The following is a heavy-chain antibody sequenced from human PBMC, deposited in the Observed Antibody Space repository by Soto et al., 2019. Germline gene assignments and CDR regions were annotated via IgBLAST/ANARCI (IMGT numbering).Heavy chain of an antibody. Sequence: SETLSLTRTVSGGSICSSSYYWGWTRQPPGKGLEWIGGIYYSGSTYYNPSLKSRVTISVDTSKNQFSLRLSSVTAADTAVYYCASTGRLTVNYGLDVWGQGTTGTVSS. J-gene: IGHJ6*02. CDR1: GGSICSSSYY. CDR3: ASTGRLTVNYGLDV. D-gene: IGHD3-9*01. CDR2: IYYSGST. V-gene: IGHV4-39*01.